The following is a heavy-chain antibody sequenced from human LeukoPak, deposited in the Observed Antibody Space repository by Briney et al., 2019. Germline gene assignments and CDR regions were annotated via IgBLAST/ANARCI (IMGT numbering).Heavy chain of an antibody. D-gene: IGHD1-14*01. CDR3: ARHRRTRGFDY. J-gene: IGHJ4*02. CDR2: IYHSGST. V-gene: IGHV4-38-2*02. Sequence: SETLSLTCTVSGYSISSGYYWGWIRQPPGKGLEWIGSIYHSGSTYYNPSLKSRVTISVDTSKNQFSLKLSSVTAADTAVYYCARHRRTRGFDYWGQGTLVTVSS. CDR1: GYSISSGYY.